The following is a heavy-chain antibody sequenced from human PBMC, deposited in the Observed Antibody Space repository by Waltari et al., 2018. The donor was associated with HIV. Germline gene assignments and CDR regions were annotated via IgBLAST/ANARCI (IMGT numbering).Heavy chain of an antibody. CDR2: INQDGSEK. Sequence: EVQLVESGGGLVQPGGSLRLSCAASGFTFSSYWMSWVRQAPGKGLANINQDGSEKYYGDSVKGRFTSSRDNAKNSLYLQMNSLRAEDTAVYYCARVPRRGGSYGRGIVWFDPWGQGTLVTVSS. V-gene: IGHV3-7*04. J-gene: IGHJ5*02. CDR3: ARVPRRGGSYGRGIVWFDP. CDR1: GFTFSSYW. D-gene: IGHD1-26*01.